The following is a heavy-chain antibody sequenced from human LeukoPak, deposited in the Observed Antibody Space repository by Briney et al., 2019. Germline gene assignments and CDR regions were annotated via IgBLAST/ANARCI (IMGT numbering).Heavy chain of an antibody. V-gene: IGHV3-21*01. J-gene: IGHJ4*02. Sequence: GGSPRLSCAASGFTFSTYAMYWVRQAPGKGLEWVSGISNSGSSTYYADSVKGRFTISRDNAKNSLYLQMNSLRAEDTAVYYCASYSRGSWGQGTLVTVSS. CDR2: ISNSGSST. CDR3: ASYSRGS. D-gene: IGHD6-13*01. CDR1: GFTFSTYA.